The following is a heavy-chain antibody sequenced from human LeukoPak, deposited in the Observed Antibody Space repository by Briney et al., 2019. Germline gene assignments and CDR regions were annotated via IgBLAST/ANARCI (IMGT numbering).Heavy chain of an antibody. Sequence: SETLSLTCTVSGGSISSYYWSWIRQPPGKGLEWIGYIYYSGSTNYNPSLKSRVTISVDRSKNQFSLKLSSVTAADTAVYYCARVSGSGWDYYYYMDVWGKGTTVTVSS. CDR1: GGSISSYY. CDR3: ARVSGSGWDYYYYMDV. J-gene: IGHJ6*03. V-gene: IGHV4-59*12. D-gene: IGHD3-22*01. CDR2: IYYSGST.